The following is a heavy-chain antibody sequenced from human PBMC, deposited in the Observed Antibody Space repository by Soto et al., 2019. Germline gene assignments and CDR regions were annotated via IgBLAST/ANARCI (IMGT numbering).Heavy chain of an antibody. J-gene: IGHJ4*02. D-gene: IGHD1-1*01. CDR3: AKLRGQLYANYHFAC. Sequence: EVQLLESGGGLVQPGGSLRLSCAASGFTFSRYAMSWVRQAPGKGLEWVAYAGSGGSIYYTDSVKGRFTVSRDNSKDTLFLQMSNLRADDTAVYYCAKLRGQLYANYHFACWGQGTLVSVSS. CDR1: GFTFSRYA. CDR2: YAGSGGSI. V-gene: IGHV3-23*01.